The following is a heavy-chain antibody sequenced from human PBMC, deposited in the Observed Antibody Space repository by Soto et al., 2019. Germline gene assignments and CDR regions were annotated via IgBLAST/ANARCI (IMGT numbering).Heavy chain of an antibody. Sequence: SETLSLTCTVFGGSFSANYWTWIRQPPGKGLEWVGEINHSGSTNYNPSLTPRVTISVDTSKSQFSLRLSSVTAADTAVYYCASARFDYWGRGTLVTVSS. J-gene: IGHJ4*02. CDR3: ASARFDY. CDR2: INHSGST. V-gene: IGHV4-34*01. CDR1: GGSFSANY.